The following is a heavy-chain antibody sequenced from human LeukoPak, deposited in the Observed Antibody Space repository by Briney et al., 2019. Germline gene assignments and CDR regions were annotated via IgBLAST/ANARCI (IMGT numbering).Heavy chain of an antibody. V-gene: IGHV1-2*02. CDR2: INPNSGGT. J-gene: IGHJ4*02. Sequence: ASVKVSCKAPGYTFTGYYMHWVRQAPGQGLEWMGWINPNSGGTNYAQKFQGRVTMTRDTSISTAYMELSRLRSDDTAVYYCARSFIVVVPAADYWGQGTLVTVSS. D-gene: IGHD2-2*01. CDR1: GYTFTGYY. CDR3: ARSFIVVVPAADY.